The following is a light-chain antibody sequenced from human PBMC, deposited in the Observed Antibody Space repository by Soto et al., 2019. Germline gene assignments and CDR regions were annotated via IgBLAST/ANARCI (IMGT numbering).Light chain of an antibody. CDR2: EVR. V-gene: IGLV2-14*01. J-gene: IGLJ3*02. Sequence: QSALTQPASVSGSLGQSITISCTGSNRDIGAYNLVSWYQQYPDTAPKLIIYEVRNRPSGVSYRFTGSRSGNTASLTISALQADDESTFYCSSYTTTSTLLFGGGTKATVL. CDR1: NRDIGAYNL. CDR3: SSYTTTSTLL.